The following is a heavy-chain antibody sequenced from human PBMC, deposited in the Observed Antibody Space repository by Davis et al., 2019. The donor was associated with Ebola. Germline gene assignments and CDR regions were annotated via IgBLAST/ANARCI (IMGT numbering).Heavy chain of an antibody. CDR1: EFTFTNYA. V-gene: IGHV3-23*01. J-gene: IGHJ5*02. Sequence: GESLKISCAASEFTFTNYAMTWVRQAPGKGLEWVSGIGGNGDSTYYTDSVKGRFTISRDNSKNTLYLQMSSLRADDTAVYYCGLYSGSSNWFDPWGQGTLVTVSS. D-gene: IGHD1-26*01. CDR2: IGGNGDST. CDR3: GLYSGSSNWFDP.